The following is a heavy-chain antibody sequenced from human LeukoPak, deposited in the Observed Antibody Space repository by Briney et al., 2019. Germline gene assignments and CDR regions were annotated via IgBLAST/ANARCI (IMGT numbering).Heavy chain of an antibody. D-gene: IGHD6-19*01. CDR1: GFSFTSYA. CDR2: ISGSGTTI. Sequence: GSLRLSCAASGFSFTSYAMSWVRQAPGKGLDWVSGISGSGTTIYYADSAKGRFTISRDNSKNTLYLQMNSLRAEDTAVYYCAKEINHQWLVPLDAFDIWGQGTMVTVSS. CDR3: AKEINHQWLVPLDAFDI. J-gene: IGHJ3*02. V-gene: IGHV3-23*01.